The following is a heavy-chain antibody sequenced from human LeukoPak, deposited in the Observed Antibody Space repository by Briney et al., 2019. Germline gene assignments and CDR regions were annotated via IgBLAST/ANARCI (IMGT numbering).Heavy chain of an antibody. V-gene: IGHV1-69*13. Sequence: GASVKVSCKASGYTFTSYGISWVRQAPGQGLEWMGGIIPIFGTANYAQKFQGRVTITADESTSTAYMELSSLRSEDTAVYYCARGMTEVGKRVLRFLEWLPDLGYWGQGTLVTVSS. CDR3: ARGMTEVGKRVLRFLEWLPDLGY. D-gene: IGHD3-3*01. J-gene: IGHJ4*02. CDR2: IIPIFGTA. CDR1: GYTFTSYG.